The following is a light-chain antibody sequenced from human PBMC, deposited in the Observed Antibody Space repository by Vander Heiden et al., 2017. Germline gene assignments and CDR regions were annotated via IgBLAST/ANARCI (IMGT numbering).Light chain of an antibody. CDR2: AAS. Sequence: EIQMAQSPYSLSASVGDIVTITCRSSQGISNYLAWYQQKPGKAPKLLIYAASTLQSGVPSRFSGSGSGTDFTLTISSLQPEDVAIYYCQKYNNVPLTFGQGTRLEIK. J-gene: IGKJ5*01. V-gene: IGKV1-27*01. CDR1: QGISNY. CDR3: QKYNNVPLT.